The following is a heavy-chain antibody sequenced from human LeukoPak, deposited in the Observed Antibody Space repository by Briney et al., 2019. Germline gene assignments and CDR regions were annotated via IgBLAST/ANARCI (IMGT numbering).Heavy chain of an antibody. CDR2: INPSGGST. D-gene: IGHD4-17*01. V-gene: IGHV1-46*01. Sequence: ASVKVSCKASGYTFTSYYMHWVRQAPGQGLEWMGIINPSGGSTSYAQKFQGRVTMTRDTSTRTVYMELSSLRSEDTAVYYCARVSTSVFGDQNPPNDYWGQGTLVTVSS. J-gene: IGHJ4*02. CDR3: ARVSTSVFGDQNPPNDY. CDR1: GYTFTSYY.